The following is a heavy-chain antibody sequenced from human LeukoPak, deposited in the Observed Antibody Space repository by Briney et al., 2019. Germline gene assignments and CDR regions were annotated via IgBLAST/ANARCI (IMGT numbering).Heavy chain of an antibody. CDR1: GGSISSYY. CDR3: GRAWFGGVRYYYMDV. D-gene: IGHD3-16*01. Sequence: SETLSLTCTVSGGSISSYYWSWIRQPPGKGLEWIGYIYYSGSTNYNPSSKSRVTISVDTSKNQFSLQLITGTAAETAADYCGRAWFGGVRYYYMDVWGKGTTVTVSS. J-gene: IGHJ6*03. V-gene: IGHV4-59*01. CDR2: IYYSGST.